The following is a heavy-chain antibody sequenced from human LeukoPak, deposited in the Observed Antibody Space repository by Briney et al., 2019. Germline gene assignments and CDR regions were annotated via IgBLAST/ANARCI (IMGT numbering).Heavy chain of an antibody. CDR1: GGSFSGYY. J-gene: IGHJ5*02. CDR3: GRGPRVTPLFRASQNGSAP. V-gene: IGHV4-34*01. Sequence: PSETLSLTCAVYGGSFSGYYWSWIRQPPGKGLEWIGEINHSGSTNYNPSLKSRVTISVDTSKNQFSLKLSSVTAADTAVYYCGRGPRVTPLFRASQNGSAPGGRGTRVPVSS. D-gene: IGHD2-21*02. CDR2: INHSGST.